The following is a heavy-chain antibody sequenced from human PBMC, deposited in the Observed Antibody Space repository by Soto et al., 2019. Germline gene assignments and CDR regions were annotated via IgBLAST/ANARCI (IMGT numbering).Heavy chain of an antibody. CDR1: GGAINTASYY. D-gene: IGHD1-1*01. V-gene: IGHV4-39*01. Sequence: QLQLQESGPGLVKPSETLSLTCTVSGGAINTASYYWGWFRQTPGKGLEWIASLYYSGDTYYNPSLQSRVIISPAMSKSQFSLKLNSVTAADTAVYFFGALVATGTARGWLAPCGQGTLVTVSS. J-gene: IGHJ5*02. CDR3: GALVATGTARGWLAP. CDR2: LYYSGDT.